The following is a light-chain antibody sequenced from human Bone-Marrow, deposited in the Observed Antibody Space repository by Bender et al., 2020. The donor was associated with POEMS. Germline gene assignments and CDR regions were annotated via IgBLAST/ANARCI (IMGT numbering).Light chain of an antibody. CDR3: QSYDTGVRI. CDR1: SSNIGGNT. CDR2: GNT. J-gene: IGLJ2*01. Sequence: QSVLTQPPSASGTPGQRVTISCSGSSSNIGGNTVNWYQQVPGTAPKLLIYGNTNRPSGVPDRFSGSKSGTSGSLAITGLQAEDEADYYCQSYDTGVRIFGGGTKLTVL. V-gene: IGLV1-44*01.